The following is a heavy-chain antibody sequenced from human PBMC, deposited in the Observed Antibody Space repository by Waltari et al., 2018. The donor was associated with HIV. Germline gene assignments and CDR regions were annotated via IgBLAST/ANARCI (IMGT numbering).Heavy chain of an antibody. D-gene: IGHD5-12*01. CDR3: AKDDRATRGLDN. CDR2: VRDVDST. V-gene: IGHV3-23*01. J-gene: IGHJ4*02. CDR1: GSRFSNYA. Sequence: EVQLLESGGGLVQPGGSLRLSCAASGSRFSNYAMSWGRQAPGEGLEWVAVVRDVDSTYYVDSVKGRFIISRDDSKDTLYLQMNSLRVEDTAVYYCAKDDRATRGLDNWGQGTLVTVSS.